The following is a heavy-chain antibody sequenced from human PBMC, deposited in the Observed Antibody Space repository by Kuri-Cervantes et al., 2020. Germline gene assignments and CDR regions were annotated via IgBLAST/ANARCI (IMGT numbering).Heavy chain of an antibody. V-gene: IGHV3-30-3*01. CDR2: ISYDGSNK. CDR1: GFTFSSYA. J-gene: IGHJ4*02. Sequence: GESLKISCAASGFTFSSYAMHWVRQAPGKGLEWVAVISYDGSNKYYADSVKGRFTISRVNSKNTLYLQMNSLRSEDTAVYFCATRYCTGGSCYFDYWGQGTLVTVSS. CDR3: ATRYCTGGSCYFDY. D-gene: IGHD2-15*01.